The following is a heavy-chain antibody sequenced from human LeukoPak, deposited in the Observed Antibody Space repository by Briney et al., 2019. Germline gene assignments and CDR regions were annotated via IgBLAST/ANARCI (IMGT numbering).Heavy chain of an antibody. CDR3: AKDLLKYCSGGSCYGADY. Sequence: GGSLRLSCAASGFTFSSYGMHWVRQAPGKGLEWVAFIRYDGSNEYYADSVKGRFTISRDNSKNTLYLQMNSLRAEDTAVYYCAKDLLKYCSGGSCYGADYWGQGTLVTVSS. V-gene: IGHV3-30*02. D-gene: IGHD2-15*01. CDR2: IRYDGSNE. CDR1: GFTFSSYG. J-gene: IGHJ4*02.